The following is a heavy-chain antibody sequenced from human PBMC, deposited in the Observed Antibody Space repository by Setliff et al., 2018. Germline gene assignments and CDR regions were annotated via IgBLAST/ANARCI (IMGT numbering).Heavy chain of an antibody. CDR3: ARGPYYYDSSGYYYY. D-gene: IGHD3-22*01. CDR2: IYSGGST. V-gene: IGHV3-66*01. CDR1: GFTFSNCA. Sequence: PGGSLRLSCAASGFTFSNCAMNWARQAPGKGLEWVSVIYSGGSTYYADSVKGRFTISRDNAKNTLYLQMNSLRAEDTAVYYCARGPYYYDSSGYYYYWGQGTLVTVSS. J-gene: IGHJ4*02.